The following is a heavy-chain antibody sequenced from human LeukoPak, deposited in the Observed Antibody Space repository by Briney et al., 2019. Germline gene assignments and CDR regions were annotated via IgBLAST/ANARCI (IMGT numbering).Heavy chain of an antibody. CDR1: GFTFSSSA. CDR2: ISYDESNK. J-gene: IGHJ6*02. CDR3: ARGTDTKPFWSGYWVDV. V-gene: IGHV3-30*03. D-gene: IGHD3-3*01. Sequence: PGGSLRLSCAASGFTFSSSAMHWVRQAPGKRLEWVAVISYDESNKYYADSVKGRFTISRDNSKNTLYLQMNSLRAEDTAVYYCARGTDTKPFWSGYWVDVWGQGTTVTVSS.